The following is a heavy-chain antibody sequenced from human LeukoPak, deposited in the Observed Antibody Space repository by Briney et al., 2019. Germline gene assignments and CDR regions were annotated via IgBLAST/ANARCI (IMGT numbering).Heavy chain of an antibody. J-gene: IGHJ4*02. Sequence: GGSLRLSCAAFGFTFSDYYMSWIRQAPGKGLEWVSYISSSGSTIYYADSVKGRFTISRDNAKNSLYLQMNSLRAEDTAVYYCARESLSWDIVATAYFDYWGQGTLVTVSS. CDR1: GFTFSDYY. CDR2: ISSSGSTI. D-gene: IGHD5-12*01. CDR3: ARESLSWDIVATAYFDY. V-gene: IGHV3-11*01.